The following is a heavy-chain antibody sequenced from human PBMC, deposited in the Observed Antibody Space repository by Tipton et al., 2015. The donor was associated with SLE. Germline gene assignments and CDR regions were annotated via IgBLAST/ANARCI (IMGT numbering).Heavy chain of an antibody. V-gene: IGHV4-39*07. CDR3: ATSPLTL. J-gene: IGHJ4*02. CDR2: ISYTGST. D-gene: IGHD2-2*01. Sequence: TLSLSCTVSGGSISSGNYYWTWIRQSPGKGLEWIGSISYTGSTYYNPSLKSRVTISVDMSKNQFSLKLTSVTAADTAVYYCATSPLTLWGQGTLVTVSS. CDR1: GGSISSGNYY.